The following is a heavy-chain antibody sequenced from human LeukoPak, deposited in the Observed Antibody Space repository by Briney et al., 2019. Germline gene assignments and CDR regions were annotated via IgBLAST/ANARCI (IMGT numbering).Heavy chain of an antibody. Sequence: SETLSLTCTVSGGSISSGSYYGSWIRQPAGKGREGMGRIYTRGSTNYNPSLKSRLTITGDTSKNKFPLTLSPVTAADTAVYYCARDGTYYDILTGYSTYYFDYWGQGTLVTVSS. CDR1: GGSISSGSYY. J-gene: IGHJ4*02. CDR2: IYTRGST. CDR3: ARDGTYYDILTGYSTYYFDY. D-gene: IGHD3-9*01. V-gene: IGHV4-61*02.